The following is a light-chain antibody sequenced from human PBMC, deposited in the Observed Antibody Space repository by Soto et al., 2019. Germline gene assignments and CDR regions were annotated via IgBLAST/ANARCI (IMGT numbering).Light chain of an antibody. J-gene: IGKJ1*01. Sequence: DIQMTQSPSTLSASVGDRVTITCRASQSISSWLAWFQQKPGKAPKLLIYDASSLDTGVPSRFSGSGSGTEFTLTISSLQPDDFATYYCQQYNGYSPWTFGQGTKVEIK. CDR2: DAS. CDR3: QQYNGYSPWT. CDR1: QSISSW. V-gene: IGKV1-5*01.